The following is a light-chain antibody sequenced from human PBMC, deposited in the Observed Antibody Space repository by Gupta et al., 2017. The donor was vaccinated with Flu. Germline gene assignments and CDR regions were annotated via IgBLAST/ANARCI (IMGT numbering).Light chain of an antibody. CDR1: QSVSYF. V-gene: IGKV3-11*01. CDR2: DAS. CDR3: QQRNDLFT. J-gene: IGKJ4*01. Sequence: EIVLTQSPATLSLSPGERATLSCRASQSVSYFLAWYQQKPGQSPRLLIYDASKRAKGVPVRFSGSGSGTDFTLTSRSLEPEDFAVYYWQQRNDLFTFGGGTKLEIK.